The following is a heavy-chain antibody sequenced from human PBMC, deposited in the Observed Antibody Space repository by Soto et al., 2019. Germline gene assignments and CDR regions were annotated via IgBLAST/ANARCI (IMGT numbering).Heavy chain of an antibody. CDR3: AKGSSEYSASVDR. Sequence: EVQLLESGGGLVQPGGSLRLACAASGFSCNSYAMVWVRQAPGQGLEWASGISARGGSSYFADSVKGRFTISRDNSKNVLSREMNNLRAEDTATYFCAKGSSEYSASVDRWGQGTLVLVSS. CDR1: GFSCNSYA. V-gene: IGHV3-23*01. D-gene: IGHD5-12*01. J-gene: IGHJ5*02. CDR2: ISARGGSS.